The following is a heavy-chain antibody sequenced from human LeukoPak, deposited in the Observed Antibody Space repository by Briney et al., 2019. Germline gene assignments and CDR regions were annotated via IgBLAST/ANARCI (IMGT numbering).Heavy chain of an antibody. V-gene: IGHV3-66*02. CDR1: GFTASSNY. CDR2: IYNGGST. J-gene: IGHJ4*02. Sequence: GGSLRLSCAASGFTASSNYMSWVRKAPGKGLGWVSVIYNGGSTYYADSVKGRFTISRDNSKNTLYLQMNSLRAEDTAVYYCARFTYGDYPGGGYFDYWGQGTLVTVSS. CDR3: ARFTYGDYPGGGYFDY. D-gene: IGHD4-17*01.